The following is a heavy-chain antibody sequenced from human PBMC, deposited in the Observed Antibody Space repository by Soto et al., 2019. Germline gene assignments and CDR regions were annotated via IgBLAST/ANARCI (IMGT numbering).Heavy chain of an antibody. J-gene: IGHJ6*02. CDR3: AKGLGSATILKLYYFYPLDV. Sequence: GASVKVSCKTSGYTFTNYDINWVRQAPGQGLEWMGWMNPNSGNTGYARKFKARVTMTRNTSISTAYMELSSLRSDDTAVYYCAKGLGSATILKLYYFYPLDVWGQGTTVTVSS. V-gene: IGHV1-8*01. D-gene: IGHD5-12*01. CDR2: MNPNSGNT. CDR1: GYTFTNYD.